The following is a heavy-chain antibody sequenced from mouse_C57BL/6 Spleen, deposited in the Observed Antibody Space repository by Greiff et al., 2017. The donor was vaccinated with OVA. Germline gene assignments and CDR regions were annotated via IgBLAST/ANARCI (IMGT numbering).Heavy chain of an antibody. Sequence: EVQRVESGPGLVKPSQSLSLTCSVTGYSITSGYYWNWIRQFPGNKLEWMGYISYDGSNNYNPSLKNRISITRDTSKNQFFLKLNSVTTEDTATYYCARGTVVRAMDYWGQGTSVTVSS. D-gene: IGHD1-1*01. CDR3: ARGTVVRAMDY. CDR1: GYSITSGYY. V-gene: IGHV3-6*01. CDR2: ISYDGSN. J-gene: IGHJ4*01.